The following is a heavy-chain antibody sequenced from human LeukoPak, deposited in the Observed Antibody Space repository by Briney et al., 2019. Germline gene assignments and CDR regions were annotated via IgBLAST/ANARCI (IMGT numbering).Heavy chain of an antibody. CDR1: GGTFSSYA. CDR2: IIPIFGTA. J-gene: IGHJ4*02. Sequence: GASVKVSCKASGGTFSSYAISWVRQAPGQRIEWMGGIIPIFGTANYAQKFQGRVTITADESTSTAYMELSSLRSEDTAVYYCARDLRADERLFGYWGQGTLVTVSS. V-gene: IGHV1-69*13. D-gene: IGHD3-3*01. CDR3: ARDLRADERLFGY.